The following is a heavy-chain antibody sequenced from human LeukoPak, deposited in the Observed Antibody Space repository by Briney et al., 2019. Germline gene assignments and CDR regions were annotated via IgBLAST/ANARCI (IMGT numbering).Heavy chain of an antibody. Sequence: ASVKVSCKASGYTFTSYDINWVRQATGQGLEWMGWMNPNSGNTGYAQKFQGRVTITRNTSISTAHMELSSLRSEDTAVYYCARGVSAAGMDYWGQGTLVTVSS. D-gene: IGHD6-13*01. CDR3: ARGVSAAGMDY. V-gene: IGHV1-8*03. CDR2: MNPNSGNT. J-gene: IGHJ4*02. CDR1: GYTFTSYD.